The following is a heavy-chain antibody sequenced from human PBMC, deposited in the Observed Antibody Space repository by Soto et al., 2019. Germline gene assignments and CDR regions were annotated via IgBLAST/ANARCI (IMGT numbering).Heavy chain of an antibody. J-gene: IGHJ5*02. V-gene: IGHV1-18*01. CDR3: ARVEIMVRGVTMFDP. Sequence: ASVKVSCKASGYTFTSYGISWVRQDPGQGLEWMGWISAYNGNTNYAQKLQGRVTMTTDTSTSTAYMELRSLRSDDTAVYYCARVEIMVRGVTMFDPWGQGTLVTVSS. CDR1: GYTFTSYG. CDR2: ISAYNGNT. D-gene: IGHD3-10*01.